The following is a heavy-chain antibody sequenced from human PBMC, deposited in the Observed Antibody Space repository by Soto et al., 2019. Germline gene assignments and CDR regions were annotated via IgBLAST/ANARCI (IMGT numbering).Heavy chain of an antibody. Sequence: QVQLVQSGPEVKKPGASVKVSCKASGYTFSSYGISWVRQAPGQGLEWLGWISPYDDDTKYAQNLQGRVRMTTDTSTRTVYMDLRSLRSDDTAIYYCARGGYYDSSGSRNYHYYGMDVWGQGTTVTVSS. J-gene: IGHJ6*02. CDR2: ISPYDDDT. V-gene: IGHV1-18*01. D-gene: IGHD3-22*01. CDR3: ARGGYYDSSGSRNYHYYGMDV. CDR1: GYTFSSYG.